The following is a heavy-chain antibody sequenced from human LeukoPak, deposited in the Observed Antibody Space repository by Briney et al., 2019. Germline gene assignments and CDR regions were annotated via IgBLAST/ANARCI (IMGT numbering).Heavy chain of an antibody. V-gene: IGHV3-64D*06. J-gene: IGHJ4*02. Sequence: GGSLRLSCSASGFTFSHYAMHWVRQAPGKGLEYVSSIGTTGGSTYYADSVKGRLTISRENSKNTLYLQMSSLRPRDTAVYYCVNTHGAGSYNNWGQRTLGT. CDR3: VNTHGAGSYNN. CDR1: GFTFSHYA. D-gene: IGHD3-10*01. CDR2: IGTTGGST.